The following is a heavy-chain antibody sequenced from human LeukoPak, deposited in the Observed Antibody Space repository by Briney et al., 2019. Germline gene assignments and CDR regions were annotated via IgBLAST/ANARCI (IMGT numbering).Heavy chain of an antibody. CDR3: ARAIYGDYSNYAFDI. CDR2: IYYSGST. CDR1: GGSISSGGYY. Sequence: SETLSLTCTVSGGSISSGGYYWSCIRQHPGKGLECIGYIYYSGSTYYNPSLKSRVSISVDTSKNQFSLKLSSVTAADTAVYYCARAIYGDYSNYAFDIWGQGTMVTVSS. D-gene: IGHD4-17*01. V-gene: IGHV4-31*03. J-gene: IGHJ3*02.